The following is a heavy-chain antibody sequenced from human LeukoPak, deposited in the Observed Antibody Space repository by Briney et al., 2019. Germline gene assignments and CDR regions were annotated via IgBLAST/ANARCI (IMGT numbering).Heavy chain of an antibody. Sequence: PSETLSLTCTVSGGSISSGGYCWSWIRQHPGKGLEWIGYIYYSGSTYYNPSLKSRVTISVDTSKNQFSLKLSSVTAADTAVYYCAREGYLDTATRWFDPWGQGTLVTVSS. CDR2: IYYSGST. CDR3: AREGYLDTATRWFDP. J-gene: IGHJ5*02. V-gene: IGHV4-31*03. D-gene: IGHD5-18*01. CDR1: GGSISSGGYC.